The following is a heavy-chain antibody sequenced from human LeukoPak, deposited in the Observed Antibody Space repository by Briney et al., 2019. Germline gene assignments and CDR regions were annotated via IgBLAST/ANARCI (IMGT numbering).Heavy chain of an antibody. CDR2: IYYSGST. J-gene: IGHJ3*02. Sequence: PSETLSPTCTVSGGSISSYYWSWIRQPPGKGLEWIGYIYYSGSTNYNPSLKSRVTISVDTSKNQFSLKLSSVTAADTAVYYCARARPTSPLLAFDIWGQGTMVTVSS. D-gene: IGHD2-2*01. CDR1: GGSISSYY. V-gene: IGHV4-59*01. CDR3: ARARPTSPLLAFDI.